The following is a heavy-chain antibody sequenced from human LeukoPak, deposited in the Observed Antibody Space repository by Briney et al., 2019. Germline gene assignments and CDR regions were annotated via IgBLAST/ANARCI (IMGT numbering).Heavy chain of an antibody. D-gene: IGHD3-22*01. Sequence: SATLSLTCTVSGGSISSTYCNCIRQPPGKGLEWIGYIYYSGSTDYNPPLQSRVTMSIDTSKNQFSLNLSSVTAADTAVYYCAIYDVSGYKYNYIAHWGQGTLVTVSS. CDR2: IYYSGST. J-gene: IGHJ4*02. V-gene: IGHV4-59*01. CDR1: GGSISSTY. CDR3: AIYDVSGYKYNYIAH.